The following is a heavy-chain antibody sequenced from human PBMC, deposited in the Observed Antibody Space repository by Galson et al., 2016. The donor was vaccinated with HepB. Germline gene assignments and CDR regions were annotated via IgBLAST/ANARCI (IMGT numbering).Heavy chain of an antibody. V-gene: IGHV3-13*04. CDR2: FGAAGDT. Sequence: SLRLSCAASGFTFSSYGMHWVRQATGKGLEWVSVFGAAGDTYQADSVKGRFTISRENAKNSLYLQMNSLRAGDTVVYYCARELSKTGYFDLWGRGTLVTVSS. CDR1: GFTFSSYG. D-gene: IGHD5/OR15-5a*01. J-gene: IGHJ2*01. CDR3: ARELSKTGYFDL.